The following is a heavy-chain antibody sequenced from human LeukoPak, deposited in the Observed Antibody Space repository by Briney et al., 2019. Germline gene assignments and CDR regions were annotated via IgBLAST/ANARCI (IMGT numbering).Heavy chain of an antibody. CDR3: ARHAAASPLYYFDY. D-gene: IGHD6-25*01. CDR2: IYYSGGT. Sequence: SETLSLTCTVSGGSISSSTYYWGPICQPPGEGLECVGSIYYSGGTYYNPSLKGRVTISVDTSKNQFSLKLSSVTAADTAVYYCARHAAASPLYYFDYWGQGTLVIVSS. J-gene: IGHJ4*02. V-gene: IGHV4-39*01. CDR1: GGSISSSTYY.